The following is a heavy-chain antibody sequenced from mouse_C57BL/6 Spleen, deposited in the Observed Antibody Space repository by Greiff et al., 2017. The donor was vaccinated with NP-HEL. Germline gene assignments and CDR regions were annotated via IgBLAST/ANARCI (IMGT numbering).Heavy chain of an antibody. CDR3: ARGVITRAMDY. CDR2: ISSGSSTI. CDR1: GFTFSDYG. V-gene: IGHV5-17*01. Sequence: EVKVVESGGGLVKPGGSLKLSCAASGFTFSDYGMHWVRQAPEKGLEWVAYISSGSSTIYYADTVKGRFPISRDNAKNTLFLQMTSLRSEDTAMYYCARGVITRAMDYWGQGTSVTVSS. D-gene: IGHD2-4*01. J-gene: IGHJ4*01.